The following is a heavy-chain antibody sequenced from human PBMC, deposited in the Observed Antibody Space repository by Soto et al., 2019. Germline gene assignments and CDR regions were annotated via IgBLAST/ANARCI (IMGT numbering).Heavy chain of an antibody. CDR1: GYTFFTYD. D-gene: IGHD5-12*01. Sequence: ASVKVSFKASGYTFFTYDISWLRQAPGQGLEWMGWISTYSGYTKYAQKFQGRVTMTTDTSTTTAYLELRSLRSDDTAVYYCARHHGPTTSENWFDPWGQGTLVTVS. J-gene: IGHJ5*02. CDR2: ISTYSGYT. CDR3: ARHHGPTTSENWFDP. V-gene: IGHV1-18*01.